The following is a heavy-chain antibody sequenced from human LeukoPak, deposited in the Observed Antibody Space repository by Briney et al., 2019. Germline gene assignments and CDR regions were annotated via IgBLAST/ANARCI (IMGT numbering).Heavy chain of an antibody. CDR1: GYTFTGYY. D-gene: IGHD3-22*01. CDR2: FNPNSGGT. V-gene: IGHV1-2*02. Sequence: ASVKVSCKASGYTFTGYYMHWVRQAPGQGLEWMGWFNPNSGGTNYAQKFKGRVTMTRDTSISTAYMELSRLRSDDTAVYYCARDNSSYYYDSSGYYFDYWGQGTLVTVSS. J-gene: IGHJ4*02. CDR3: ARDNSSYYYDSSGYYFDY.